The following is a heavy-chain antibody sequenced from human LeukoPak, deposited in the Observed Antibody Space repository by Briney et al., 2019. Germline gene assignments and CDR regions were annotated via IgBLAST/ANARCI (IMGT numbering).Heavy chain of an antibody. Sequence: ASVKVSCKASGYTFTSYYMHWVRQAPGRGLEWMGIINPSGGSTSYAQKFQGRVTMTRDTSTSTVYMELSSLRSEDTAVYYCARVLSLYGANSPPAVWGKGTTVTVSS. CDR2: INPSGGST. V-gene: IGHV1-46*01. CDR3: ARVLSLYGANSPPAV. CDR1: GYTFTSYY. D-gene: IGHD4/OR15-4a*01. J-gene: IGHJ6*04.